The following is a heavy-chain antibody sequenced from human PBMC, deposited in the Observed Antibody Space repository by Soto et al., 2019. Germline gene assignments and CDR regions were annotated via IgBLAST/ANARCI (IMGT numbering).Heavy chain of an antibody. Sequence: QVQLQQWGAGLLKPSETLSLNCAVTGGSLSGYYWSWIRQPPGKGLEWIGEVKDGGHTNYSPSLRGRVPLSSATANTHFSLRLNSVTAADTGLSYCARGQEGVVATHWDQGSLVTVSS. V-gene: IGHV4-34*01. CDR2: VKDGGHT. J-gene: IGHJ4*02. D-gene: IGHD5-12*01. CDR1: GGSLSGYY. CDR3: ARGQEGVVATH.